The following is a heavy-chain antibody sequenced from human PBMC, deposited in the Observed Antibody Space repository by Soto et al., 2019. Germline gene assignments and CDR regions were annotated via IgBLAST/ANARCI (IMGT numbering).Heavy chain of an antibody. CDR2: INWNGGST. Sequence: PGGSLRLSCAAAGFTFDDYGMSWVRQAPGKGLEWVSGINWNGGSTGYADSVKGRFTISRDNAKNTLYLHMNSLRAEDTAVYYCAGHPFYNFYDYWGQGTLVTVSS. CDR1: GFTFDDYG. J-gene: IGHJ4*02. CDR3: AGHPFYNFYDY. D-gene: IGHD3-3*01. V-gene: IGHV3-20*04.